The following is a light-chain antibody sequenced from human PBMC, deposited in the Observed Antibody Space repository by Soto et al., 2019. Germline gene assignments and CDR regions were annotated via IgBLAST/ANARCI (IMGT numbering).Light chain of an antibody. J-gene: IGKJ3*01. Sequence: ETVLTQSPATLSLSPGERAILSCRASQSVSSYLAWYQQKPGQTPRLLIYDASNRATGIPARFSGSGSGTDFTLTSSSLEPEDFAVYYCQQRYTWPSFGPGNKGDIK. CDR3: QQRYTWPS. CDR2: DAS. CDR1: QSVSSY. V-gene: IGKV3-11*01.